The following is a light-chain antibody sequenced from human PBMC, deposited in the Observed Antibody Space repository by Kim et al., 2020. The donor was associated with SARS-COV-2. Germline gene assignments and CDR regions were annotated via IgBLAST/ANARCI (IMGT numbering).Light chain of an antibody. Sequence: DIQMTQPPSLSASIGDSVTITCRASQPIATYLNWYQHKPGTAPNLLIFGATNLQNGVPSRFSGSGSGTHFTLTISRLQTEDLATYYCQESYSPWYTFGQGTKLEI. J-gene: IGKJ2*01. CDR2: GAT. CDR1: QPIATY. V-gene: IGKV1-39*01. CDR3: QESYSPWYT.